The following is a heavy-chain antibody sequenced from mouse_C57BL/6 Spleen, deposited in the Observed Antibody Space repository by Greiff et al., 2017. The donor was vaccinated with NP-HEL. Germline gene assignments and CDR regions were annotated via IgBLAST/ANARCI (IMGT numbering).Heavy chain of an antibody. Sequence: EVKLVESGGGLVKPGGSLKLSCAASGFTFSSYAMSWVRQTPEKRLEWVATISDGGSYTYYPDNVKGRFTISRDNAKNNLYLQMSHLKSEDTAMYYCARGGLLSNYYYFDYWGQGTTLTVSS. J-gene: IGHJ2*01. D-gene: IGHD2-10*01. V-gene: IGHV5-4*03. CDR3: ARGGLLSNYYYFDY. CDR1: GFTFSSYA. CDR2: ISDGGSYT.